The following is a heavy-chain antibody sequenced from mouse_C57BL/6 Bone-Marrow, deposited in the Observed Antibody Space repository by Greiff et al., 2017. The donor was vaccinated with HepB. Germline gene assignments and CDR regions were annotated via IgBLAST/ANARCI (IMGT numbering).Heavy chain of an antibody. CDR2: IDPSDSYT. V-gene: IGHV1-50*01. J-gene: IGHJ3*01. D-gene: IGHD2-1*01. Sequence: VQLQQPGAELVKPGASVKLSCKASGYTFTSYWMQWVKQRPGQGLEWIGEIDPSDSYTNYNQKFKGKATLTADTSSSTAYMQLSSLTSEDSAVYYCARPGYYGNSWFAYWGQGTLVTVSA. CDR3: ARPGYYGNSWFAY. CDR1: GYTFTSYW.